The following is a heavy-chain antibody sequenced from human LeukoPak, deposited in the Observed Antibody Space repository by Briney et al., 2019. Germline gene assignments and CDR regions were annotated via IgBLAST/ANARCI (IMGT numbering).Heavy chain of an antibody. Sequence: SGTLSLTCAVSGGSISSSNWWSWVRQPPGKGLEWIGEIYHSGSTNYNPSLKSRVTISVDKSKNQFSLKLSSVTAADTAAYYCARTMGIAAAGVDYWGQGTLVTVSS. D-gene: IGHD6-13*01. CDR2: IYHSGST. V-gene: IGHV4-4*02. J-gene: IGHJ4*02. CDR3: ARTMGIAAAGVDY. CDR1: GGSISSSNW.